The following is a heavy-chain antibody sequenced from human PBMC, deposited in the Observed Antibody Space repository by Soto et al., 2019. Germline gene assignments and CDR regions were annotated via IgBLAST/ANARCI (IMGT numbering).Heavy chain of an antibody. Sequence: PSETLSLTCTVSGGSIISYYWSWIRQPPWKGLEWIGYIYYSGSTNYNPSLKSRVTISVDTSKNQFSLKLSSVTAADTAVYYCARDLLFDPWGQRTLVTVSS. V-gene: IGHV4-59*08. D-gene: IGHD3-10*01. CDR2: IYYSGST. CDR3: ARDLLFDP. J-gene: IGHJ5*02. CDR1: GGSIISYY.